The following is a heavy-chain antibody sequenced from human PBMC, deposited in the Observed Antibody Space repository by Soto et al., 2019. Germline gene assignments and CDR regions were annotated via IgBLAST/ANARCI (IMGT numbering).Heavy chain of an antibody. Sequence: QVQLVQSGAEVKRPGSSVKVSCESSGDTFNSYLISWVRQAPGQGLEWMGGIIPIIRVTHYAQKFQGRVTMSALSSTGTAYVELTNLGVEATALSYCAGDWLGAKGDDHWVEGTLVTVSS. CDR1: GDTFNSYL. D-gene: IGHD6-19*01. CDR3: AGDWLGAKGDDH. CDR2: IIPIIRVT. V-gene: IGHV1-69*17. J-gene: IGHJ4*02.